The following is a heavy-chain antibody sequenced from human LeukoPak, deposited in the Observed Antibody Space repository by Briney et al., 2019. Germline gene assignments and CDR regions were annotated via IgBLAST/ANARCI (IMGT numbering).Heavy chain of an antibody. CDR3: AILWWLVDY. CDR1: GGSINNSSYY. J-gene: IGHJ4*02. V-gene: IGHV4-39*07. D-gene: IGHD5-12*01. Sequence: SETLSLTCSVSGGSINNSSYYWGWIRQPPGRGLEWIGTIYYTGSTYYNPSLKSRVTMSLETSKNQFSLKLSSVTAADTAVYYCAILWWLVDYWGQGTLVTVSS. CDR2: IYYTGST.